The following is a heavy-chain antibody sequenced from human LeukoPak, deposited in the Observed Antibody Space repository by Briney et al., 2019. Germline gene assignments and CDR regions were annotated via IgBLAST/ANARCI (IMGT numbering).Heavy chain of an antibody. D-gene: IGHD4-23*01. CDR2: INPNSGGT. V-gene: IGHV1-2*02. CDR1: GYTFTGYY. Sequence: ASVKVSCKASGYTFTGYYMHWVRQAPGQGLEWMGWINPNSGGTNYALKFQGRVTTTRDTSISTAYMELSRLRPDDTAVYYCARECMVTSFQGNWFDPWGQGTLVTVSS. CDR3: ARECMVTSFQGNWFDP. J-gene: IGHJ5*02.